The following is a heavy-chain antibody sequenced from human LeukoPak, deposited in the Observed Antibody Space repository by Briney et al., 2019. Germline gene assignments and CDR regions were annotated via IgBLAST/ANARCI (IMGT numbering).Heavy chain of an antibody. D-gene: IGHD3-9*01. Sequence: GGSLRLSCAASGFTFSSYWMHRVRQAPWKGLVWVSRINSDGSSTSYADSVKGRFTISIDNAQNTLYLQVNRRRAEYDAGYYFEKAIRYFDWLLPDDAFDIWGQGTMVTVSS. J-gene: IGHJ3*02. CDR1: GFTFSSYW. V-gene: IGHV3-74*01. CDR3: EKAIRYFDWLLPDDAFDI. CDR2: INSDGSST.